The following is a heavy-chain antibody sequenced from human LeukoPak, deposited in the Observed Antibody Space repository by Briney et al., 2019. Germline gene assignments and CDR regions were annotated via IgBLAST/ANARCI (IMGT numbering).Heavy chain of an antibody. V-gene: IGHV3-30*01. CDR1: GLNFSSYA. Sequence: GGSLRLSCAAPGLNFSSYAMNWFRQAPGKGLEWVAVISSDGSNKFYADSVKGRFTVSRDNSMNTLFLLMNSLRTEDTAVYYCARDNDPDYSSSPGWFDPWGQGTLVTVSS. D-gene: IGHD6-6*01. J-gene: IGHJ5*02. CDR3: ARDNDPDYSSSPGWFDP. CDR2: ISSDGSNK.